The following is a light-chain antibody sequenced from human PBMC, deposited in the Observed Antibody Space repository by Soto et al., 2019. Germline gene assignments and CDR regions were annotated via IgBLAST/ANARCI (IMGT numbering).Light chain of an antibody. J-gene: IGLJ2*01. CDR1: SRDVGGYNF. CDR2: DIT. CDR3: SSYTTSSTDVL. Sequence: QSALTQPASVSGSPGQSITISCTGTSRDVGGYNFVSWYQQHPGKAPKLMIYDITYRPSGVSNRFSGSKSGNTASLTISGLQAEDEADYYCSSYTTSSTDVLFGGGTKVTVL. V-gene: IGLV2-14*03.